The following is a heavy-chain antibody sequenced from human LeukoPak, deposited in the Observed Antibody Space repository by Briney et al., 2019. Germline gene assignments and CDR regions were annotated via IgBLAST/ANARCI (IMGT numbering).Heavy chain of an antibody. CDR2: IYHSGST. J-gene: IGHJ5*02. Sequence: SGTLSLTCAVSGGSISSSNWWSWIRQPPGKGLEWIGEIYHSGSTNYNPSLKSRVTISVDKSKTQFSLKLSSVTAADTAVYYCARTSIAAAGFGWFDPWGQGTLVTVSS. D-gene: IGHD6-13*01. V-gene: IGHV4-4*02. CDR3: ARTSIAAAGFGWFDP. CDR1: GGSISSSNW.